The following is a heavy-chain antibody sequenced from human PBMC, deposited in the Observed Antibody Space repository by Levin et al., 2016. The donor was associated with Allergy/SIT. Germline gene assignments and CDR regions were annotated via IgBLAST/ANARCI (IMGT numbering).Heavy chain of an antibody. J-gene: IGHJ6*02. CDR2: IYYSGST. CDR3: ARGVGLGAVLTGYYYYYGMDV. CDR1: GGSISSYY. D-gene: IGHD3-9*01. Sequence: SETLSLTCTVSGGSISSYYWSWIRQPPGKGLEWIGYIYYSGSTNYNPSLKSRVTISVDMSKNQFSLKLSSVTAADTAVYYCARGVGLGAVLTGYYYYYGMDVWGQGTTVTVSS. V-gene: IGHV4-59*01.